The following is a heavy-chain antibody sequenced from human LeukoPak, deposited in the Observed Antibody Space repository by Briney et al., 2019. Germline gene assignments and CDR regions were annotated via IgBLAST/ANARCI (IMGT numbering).Heavy chain of an antibody. Sequence: PETLSLTCAVYGGSFSGYYWSWIRQPPGKGLEWIGEINHSGSTNYNPSLKSRVTISVDTSKNQFSLKLSSVTAADTAVYYCARSPPLEWLLFDYYYYGMDVWGQGTAVTVSS. CDR1: GGSFSGYY. CDR3: ARSPPLEWLLFDYYYYGMDV. CDR2: INHSGST. D-gene: IGHD3-3*01. J-gene: IGHJ6*02. V-gene: IGHV4-34*01.